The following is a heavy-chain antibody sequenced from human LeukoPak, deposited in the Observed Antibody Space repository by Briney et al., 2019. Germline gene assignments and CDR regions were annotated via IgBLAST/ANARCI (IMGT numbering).Heavy chain of an antibody. Sequence: PSETLSLTCAVYGGSFSGYYWHWIRQPPGKGLEWIGEINHSGSPNYNPSLKSRVTLSVDTSKNQFSLKLTSVTAADTAVYYCARIDCSSNSCMDVWGQGTTVTVAS. CDR2: INHSGSP. V-gene: IGHV4-34*01. CDR1: GGSFSGYY. J-gene: IGHJ6*02. D-gene: IGHD2-2*01. CDR3: ARIDCSSNSCMDV.